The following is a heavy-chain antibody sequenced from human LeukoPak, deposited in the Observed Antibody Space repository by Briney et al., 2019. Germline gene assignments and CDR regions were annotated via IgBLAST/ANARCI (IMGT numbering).Heavy chain of an antibody. D-gene: IGHD6-19*01. Sequence: SETLSLTCTVYGGSFSGYYWSWIRQPPGKGLEWIGEINHSGSTNYNPSLKSRVTISVDTSKNQFSLKLSSVTAADTAVYYCARPSRLVAYNWFDPWGQGTLVTVSS. V-gene: IGHV4-34*01. CDR1: GGSFSGYY. CDR3: ARPSRLVAYNWFDP. J-gene: IGHJ5*02. CDR2: INHSGST.